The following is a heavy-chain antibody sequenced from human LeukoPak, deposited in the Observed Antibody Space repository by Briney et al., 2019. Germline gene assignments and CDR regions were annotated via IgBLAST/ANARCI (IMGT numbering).Heavy chain of an antibody. J-gene: IGHJ5*02. D-gene: IGHD6-13*01. CDR1: GGTFSSYA. Sequence: ASVKVSCKASGGTFSSYAISWVRQAPGQGLEWMGRIIPIFGIANYAQKFQGRVTITVDKSTSTAYMELSSLRSEDTAVYYCASLYSSTAGGPNWFDHWGQGTLVTVSS. CDR3: ASLYSSTAGGPNWFDH. CDR2: IIPIFGIA. V-gene: IGHV1-69*10.